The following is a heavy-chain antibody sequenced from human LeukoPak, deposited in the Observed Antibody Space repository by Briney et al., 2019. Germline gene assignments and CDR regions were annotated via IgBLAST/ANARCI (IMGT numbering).Heavy chain of an antibody. CDR3: ARGPSYYDSSGYSPGAFDI. J-gene: IGHJ3*02. D-gene: IGHD3-22*01. Sequence: GGSLRLSCVASGFIFSTYAMSWVRQAPGKGLEWVSGITGSGGSTFYADSVKGRFTISRGNSKNTLYLQMNSLRAEDTAVYYCARGPSYYDSSGYSPGAFDIWGQGTMVTVSS. CDR1: GFIFSTYA. V-gene: IGHV3-23*01. CDR2: ITGSGGST.